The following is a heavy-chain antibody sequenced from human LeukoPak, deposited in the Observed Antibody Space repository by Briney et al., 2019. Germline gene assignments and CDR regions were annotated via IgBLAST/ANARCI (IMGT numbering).Heavy chain of an antibody. D-gene: IGHD1-20*01. V-gene: IGHV4-39*01. CDR3: ARTHTTRYNWNPFDY. Sequence: PSETLSLTCIVSGDSISSSNHYWGWIRQPPGKGLEWIGIIYYSGSTYYNPSLKSRVTISVDTSKSQFSLKLSSVTAADTAVYYCARTHTTRYNWNPFDYWGQGTLVTVSS. CDR2: IYYSGST. J-gene: IGHJ4*02. CDR1: GDSISSSNHY.